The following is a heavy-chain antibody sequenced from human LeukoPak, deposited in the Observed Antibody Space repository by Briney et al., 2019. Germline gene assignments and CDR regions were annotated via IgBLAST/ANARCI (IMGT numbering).Heavy chain of an antibody. J-gene: IGHJ4*02. Sequence: QTGGSLRLSCAASGFTFDGYAMHWVRQAPGKGLEWVSGISWDSGSIGYADSVKGRFTISRDNAKNSLYLQMNSLRAEDTALYYCAKGYSYASSDYWGQGTLVTVSS. D-gene: IGHD5-18*01. CDR2: ISWDSGSI. CDR1: GFTFDGYA. V-gene: IGHV3-9*01. CDR3: AKGYSYASSDY.